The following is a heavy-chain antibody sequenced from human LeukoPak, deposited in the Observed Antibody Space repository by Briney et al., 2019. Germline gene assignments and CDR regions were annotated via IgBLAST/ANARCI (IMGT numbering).Heavy chain of an antibody. D-gene: IGHD5-24*01. CDR2: IYYSGST. V-gene: IGHV4-59*08. CDR1: GGSINNYY. Sequence: PSETLSLTCSVSGGSINNYYWSWIRQPPGQGLEWIGNIYYSGSTNYNPSLKSRVSISVDTSKNQFSLKLSSVTAADTAVYYCARGRRDGYNLEYFDKWGQGTLVTVSS. J-gene: IGHJ4*02. CDR3: ARGRRDGYNLEYFDK.